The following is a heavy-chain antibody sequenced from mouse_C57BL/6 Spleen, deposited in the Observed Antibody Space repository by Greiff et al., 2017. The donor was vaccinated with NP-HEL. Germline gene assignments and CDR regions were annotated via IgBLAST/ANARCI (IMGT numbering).Heavy chain of an antibody. V-gene: IGHV1-55*01. CDR2: IYPGSGST. CDR3: VRGGYYSHCGLAY. Sequence: VQLQQSGAELVKPGASVKMSCKASGYTFTSYWITWVKQRPGQGLEWIGDIYPGSGSTNYNEKFKSKATLTVDTSSSTAYMQLSSLTSEDSAVYFGVRGGYYSHCGLAYWGQGTLVTVSA. D-gene: IGHD2-12*01. J-gene: IGHJ3*01. CDR1: GYTFTSYW.